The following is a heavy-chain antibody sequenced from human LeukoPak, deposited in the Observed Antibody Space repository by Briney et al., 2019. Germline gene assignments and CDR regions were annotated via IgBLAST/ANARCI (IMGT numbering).Heavy chain of an antibody. CDR2: IYSGGGT. V-gene: IGHV3-53*01. CDR1: GFTVSSNY. D-gene: IGHD6-6*01. J-gene: IGHJ4*02. Sequence: GGSLRLSCAASGFTVSSNYMTWVRQAPGKGLEWVSVIYSGGGTLYADSVKGRFTISRDKSKNTVYLQMNSLRVEDTAVYYCTRDEDFYSSSSDYWGQGTLVTVSS. CDR3: TRDEDFYSSSSDY.